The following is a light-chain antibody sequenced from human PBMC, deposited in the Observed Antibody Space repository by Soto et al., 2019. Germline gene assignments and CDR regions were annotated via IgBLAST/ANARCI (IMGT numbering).Light chain of an antibody. CDR3: TSWTTSTTMI. CDR1: SSDIGAYNF. Sequence: QSVLTQPASVSGSPGQSITISCTGTSSDIGAYNFVSWYQQHPGKAPKLMLYDVNIPPSGVSNRFSGSKSGNTASLTISGLQAEDEADYYCTSWTTSTTMIFGGGTKVTVL. J-gene: IGLJ2*01. CDR2: DVN. V-gene: IGLV2-14*03.